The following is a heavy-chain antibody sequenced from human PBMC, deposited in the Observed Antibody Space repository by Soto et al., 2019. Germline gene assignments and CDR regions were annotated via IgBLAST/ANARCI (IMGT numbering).Heavy chain of an antibody. CDR1: GGSFSGYY. V-gene: IGHV4-34*01. J-gene: IGHJ5*02. Sequence: SETLSLTCAVYGGSFSGYYWSWIRQPPEKGLEWIGEINHSGSTNYNPSLKSRVTISVDTSKNQFSLKLSSVTAADTAVYYCARARQWLPRGALGWFDPWGQGTLVTVSS. CDR2: INHSGST. D-gene: IGHD6-19*01. CDR3: ARARQWLPRGALGWFDP.